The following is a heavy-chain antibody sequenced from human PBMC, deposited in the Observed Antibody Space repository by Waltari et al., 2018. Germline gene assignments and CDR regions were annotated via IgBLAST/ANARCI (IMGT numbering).Heavy chain of an antibody. V-gene: IGHV4-39*01. D-gene: IGHD6-13*01. Sequence: QLQLQESGPGLVKPSETLSLTCTVSGGSISSSSSYWGWIRQPPGKGLEWIGSIYYSGSTYYNPSLKSRVTISVDTSKNQFSLKLSSVTAADTAVYYCARHKGGIAAAGYNWFDPWGQGTLVTVSS. CDR1: GGSISSSSSY. CDR3: ARHKGGIAAAGYNWFDP. CDR2: IYYSGST. J-gene: IGHJ5*02.